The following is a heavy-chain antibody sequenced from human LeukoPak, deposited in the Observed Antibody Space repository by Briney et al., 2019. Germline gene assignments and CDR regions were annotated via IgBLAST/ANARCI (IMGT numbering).Heavy chain of an antibody. J-gene: IGHJ4*02. CDR3: ARSGTPRYYDSSGSTDY. CDR2: IIPILGIA. V-gene: IGHV1-69*04. D-gene: IGHD3-22*01. Sequence: SVKVSCKASGGTFSSYAISWVRQAPGQGLEWMGRIIPILGIANYAQKFQGRVTITADKSTSTAYMELSSLRSEDTAVYYCARSGTPRYYDSSGSTDYWGQGTLVTVSS. CDR1: GGTFSSYA.